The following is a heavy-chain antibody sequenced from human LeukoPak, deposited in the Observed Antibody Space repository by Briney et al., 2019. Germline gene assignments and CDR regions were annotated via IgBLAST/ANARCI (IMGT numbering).Heavy chain of an antibody. CDR1: GFTFDDYA. D-gene: IGHD5-12*01. CDR2: ISWNSGSI. V-gene: IGHV3-9*01. J-gene: IGHJ1*01. CDR3: AKGKDGYNHGFQH. Sequence: GRSLRLSCAASGFTFDDYAMPWVRQAPGKGLEWVSGISWNSGSIGYADFVKGRFTISRDNAKNSLYLQMNSLRAEDTALYYCAKGKDGYNHGFQHWGQGTLVTVSS.